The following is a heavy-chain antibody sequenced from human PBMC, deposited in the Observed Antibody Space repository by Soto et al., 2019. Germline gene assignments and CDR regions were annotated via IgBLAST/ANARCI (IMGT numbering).Heavy chain of an antibody. CDR2: MPNSGYT. D-gene: IGHD1-26*01. CDR1: GGSISSGSYY. CDR3: AKQPHRVGFDS. J-gene: IGHJ4*02. Sequence: QLQLQGSCPGLVKPSETVSRTCTVSGGSISSGSYYWGWIRQPPGEGLEWIASMPNSGYTYYNPPINSRVTVSVSTSKNELALKLSSVTAADTAVYYCAKQPHRVGFDSWGQGTLVTVS. V-gene: IGHV4-39*01.